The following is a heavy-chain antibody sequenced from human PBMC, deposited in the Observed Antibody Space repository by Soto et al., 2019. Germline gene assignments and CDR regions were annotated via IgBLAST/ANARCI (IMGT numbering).Heavy chain of an antibody. CDR2: ISGSGGST. J-gene: IGHJ4*02. CDR3: AKDNYYYDSSGYYWDQFDY. Sequence: GGSLRLSCAASGFTFSSYAMSWVRQAPGKGLEWVSAISGSGGSTYYADSVKGRFTISRDNSKNTLYLQMNSLRAEDTAVYYCAKDNYYYDSSGYYWDQFDYWGQGTLVTVSS. CDR1: GFTFSSYA. V-gene: IGHV3-23*01. D-gene: IGHD3-22*01.